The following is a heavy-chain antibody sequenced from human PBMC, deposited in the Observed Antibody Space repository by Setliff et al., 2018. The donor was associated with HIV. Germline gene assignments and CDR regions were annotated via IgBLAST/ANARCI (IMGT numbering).Heavy chain of an antibody. V-gene: IGHV1-69*13. CDR1: GGTFKNFA. D-gene: IGHD3-3*01. J-gene: IGHJ6*03. Sequence: SVKVSCKASGGTFKNFAINWVRQAPGQGLEWMGGIIGIFDTPKYAQKFQGRVTITADESTNTAYMEPRSLRSEDTAVYYCARGTPVGTIWNYYSYMDLWGKGTTVTVSS. CDR2: IIGIFDTP. CDR3: ARGTPVGTIWNYYSYMDL.